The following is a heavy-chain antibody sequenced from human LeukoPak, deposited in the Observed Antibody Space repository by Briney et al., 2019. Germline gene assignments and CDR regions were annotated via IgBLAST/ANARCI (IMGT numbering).Heavy chain of an antibody. V-gene: IGHV4-4*02. J-gene: IGHJ3*02. D-gene: IGHD3-22*01. Sequence: SGTLSLTCAVSGGSISSSNWWSWVRQPPGKGLEWIGEIYHSGSTNYNPSLKSRVTISVDKSKNQFSLKLSSVTAADTAVYYCARDTYYYDSSGYYVVAFDIWGQGTMVTVSS. CDR3: ARDTYYYDSSGYYVVAFDI. CDR1: GGSISSSNW. CDR2: IYHSGST.